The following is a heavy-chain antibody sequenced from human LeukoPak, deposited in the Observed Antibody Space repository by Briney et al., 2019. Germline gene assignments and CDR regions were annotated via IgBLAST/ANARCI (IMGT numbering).Heavy chain of an antibody. Sequence: PGGSLRLSCAASGFTFSSYAMHWVRQAPGKGLEWVAVISYDGSNKYYADSVKGRFTISRDNSKNTLYLQMNSLRAEDTAVYYCARDLVSMGGLDSSGYYPLAYWGQGTLVTVSS. D-gene: IGHD3-22*01. J-gene: IGHJ4*02. CDR2: ISYDGSNK. V-gene: IGHV3-30*04. CDR1: GFTFSSYA. CDR3: ARDLVSMGGLDSSGYYPLAY.